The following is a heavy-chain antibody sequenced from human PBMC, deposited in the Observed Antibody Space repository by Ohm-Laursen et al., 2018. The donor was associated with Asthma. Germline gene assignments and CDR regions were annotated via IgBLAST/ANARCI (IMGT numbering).Heavy chain of an antibody. J-gene: IGHJ4*02. V-gene: IGHV4-39*01. CDR1: GGSINSRSYY. CDR2: VDSSGTT. Sequence: SDTLSLTCSVSGGSINSRSYYWGWIRHSPGKGLEWIGSVDSSGTTYSNPSLKSRVIISVDTSKNQFSLKLTSVTAADTAVYFCARANYYYASTGYYFFDYWGQGSLVTVSS. CDR3: ARANYYYASTGYYFFDY. D-gene: IGHD3-22*01.